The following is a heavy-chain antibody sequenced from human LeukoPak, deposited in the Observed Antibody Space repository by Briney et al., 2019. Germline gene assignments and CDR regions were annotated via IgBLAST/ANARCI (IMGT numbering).Heavy chain of an antibody. D-gene: IGHD3-10*01. CDR2: INPNSGGT. CDR3: ARDRSPIPTWFGEIIGFDY. J-gene: IGHJ4*02. V-gene: IGHV1-2*02. Sequence: GAPVKVSCKASGYTFTGYYMHWVRQAPGQGLEWMGWINPNSGGTNYAQKFQGRVTMTRDTSISTAYMELSRLRSDDTAVYYCARDRSPIPTWFGEIIGFDYWGQGTLVTVSS. CDR1: GYTFTGYY.